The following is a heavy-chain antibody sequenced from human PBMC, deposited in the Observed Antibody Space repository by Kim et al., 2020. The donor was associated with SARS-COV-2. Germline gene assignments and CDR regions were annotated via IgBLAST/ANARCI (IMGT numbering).Heavy chain of an antibody. CDR1: GFTFSSYW. CDR2: IKPDGSDV. Sequence: GGSLRLSCAVSGFTFSSYWMSWVRQAPGKGLEWVASIKPDGSDVYYVDSVKGRFTISRDNAESSLHLEMNSLRAEDTAVXFCAATYYYDTSGFDFXGQGALXTVSS. D-gene: IGHD3-22*01. CDR3: AATYYYDTSGFDF. J-gene: IGHJ5*01. V-gene: IGHV3-7*01.